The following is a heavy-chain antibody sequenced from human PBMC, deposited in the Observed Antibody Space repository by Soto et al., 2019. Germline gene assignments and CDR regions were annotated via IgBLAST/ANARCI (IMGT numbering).Heavy chain of an antibody. CDR1: GFTVGNNY. J-gene: IGHJ4*02. D-gene: IGHD3-10*01. V-gene: IGHV3-53*01. CDR3: AKDGRGSGSHYNSFGY. CDR2: IYSTGTT. Sequence: EVQLVESGGGLIQPGGSLKLSCAASGFTVGNNYMSWVRQAPGKGLEWVSLIYSTGTTKYADSVKGRFTASRDNAKNTLYLQMNSLRAEDTAVYYCAKDGRGSGSHYNSFGYWGQGTLVTVSS.